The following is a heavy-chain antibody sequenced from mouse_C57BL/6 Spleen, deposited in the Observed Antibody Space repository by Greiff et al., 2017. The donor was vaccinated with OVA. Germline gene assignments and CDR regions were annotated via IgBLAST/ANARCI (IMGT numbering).Heavy chain of an antibody. D-gene: IGHD1-1*01. CDR3: ARSSGSSHWYFDV. J-gene: IGHJ1*03. Sequence: QVQLQQPGAELVKPGASVKLSCKASGYTFTSYWMHWVKQRPGQGLEWIGMIHPNSGSTNYNEKFKSKATLTVDKSSSTAYMQLSSLTSEDSAVYYCARSSGSSHWYFDVWGTGTTVTVSS. CDR2: IHPNSGST. V-gene: IGHV1-64*01. CDR1: GYTFTSYW.